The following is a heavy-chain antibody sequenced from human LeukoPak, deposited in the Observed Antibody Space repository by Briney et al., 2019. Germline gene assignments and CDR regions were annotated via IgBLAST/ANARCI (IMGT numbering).Heavy chain of an antibody. Sequence: GASVKVSCKASGGTFSSYAISWVRQAPGQGLEWMGGIIPIFGTANYAQKFQGRVTITADESTSTAYMELSSLRSEDTAVYYCARDRYPLNYYFDYWGQGTLVTVSS. CDR3: ARDRYPLNYYFDY. CDR2: IIPIFGTA. J-gene: IGHJ4*02. D-gene: IGHD1-26*01. V-gene: IGHV1-69*13. CDR1: GGTFSSYA.